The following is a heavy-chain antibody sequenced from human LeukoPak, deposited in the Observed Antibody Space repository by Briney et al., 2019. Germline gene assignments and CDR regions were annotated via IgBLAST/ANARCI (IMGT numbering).Heavy chain of an antibody. Sequence: GGSLRLSCAASGFTFSTYAMSWVRHAPGKGLEWVSVISGSGGSTYYADSVKGRFTVSRDNSKNTLYLQMNSLRAEDTAVYYCANPLTGDDSFWGQGTLVTVSS. J-gene: IGHJ4*02. D-gene: IGHD7-27*01. CDR1: GFTFSTYA. CDR2: ISGSGGST. CDR3: ANPLTGDDSF. V-gene: IGHV3-23*01.